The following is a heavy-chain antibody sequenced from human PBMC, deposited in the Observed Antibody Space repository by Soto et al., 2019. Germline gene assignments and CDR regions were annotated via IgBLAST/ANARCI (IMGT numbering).Heavy chain of an antibody. J-gene: IGHJ4*02. CDR1: GLTFSSYW. V-gene: IGHV3-74*01. Sequence: EVQLVESGGGLVQPGGSLRLSCAASGLTFSSYWMHWVRQAPGKWLVWVSRINTDGSSTTYADSVKGRFTISRDNTKNTLYLQMNSLRVEDTAVYYCARASGSNIHLDCWGQGTLVTVSS. CDR2: INTDGSST. CDR3: ARASGSNIHLDC. D-gene: IGHD1-26*01.